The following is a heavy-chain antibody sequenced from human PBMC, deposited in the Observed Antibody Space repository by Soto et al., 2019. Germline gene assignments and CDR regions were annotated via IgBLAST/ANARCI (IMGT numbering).Heavy chain of an antibody. V-gene: IGHV1-18*01. CDR1: GYTFFTYD. Sequence: QVHLVQSGVEVKTPGASVKVSCQASGYTFFTYDISWVRQAPGQWLEWMGWISTYSGDTTYAQKFQGRVTMTTDTSTTTAYLELRTLRSDDTAVYYCARHHGPTTSENWFDPWGKGTLVTVSS. CDR2: ISTYSGDT. CDR3: ARHHGPTTSENWFDP. J-gene: IGHJ5*02. D-gene: IGHD5-12*01.